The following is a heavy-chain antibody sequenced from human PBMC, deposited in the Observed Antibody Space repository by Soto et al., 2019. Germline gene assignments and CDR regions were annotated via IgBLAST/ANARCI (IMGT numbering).Heavy chain of an antibody. J-gene: IGHJ6*03. CDR2: ISSSGSTI. CDR1: GFTFSDYY. V-gene: IGHV3-11*01. CDR3: ARMGYCSSTSCYDPLYYYYYMDV. D-gene: IGHD2-2*01. Sequence: GGSLRLSCAASGFTFSDYYMSWIRQAPGKGLEWVSYISSSGSTIYYADSVKGRFTISRDNAKNSLYLQMNSLRAEDTAVYYCARMGYCSSTSCYDPLYYYYYMDVWGKGTTVTVSS.